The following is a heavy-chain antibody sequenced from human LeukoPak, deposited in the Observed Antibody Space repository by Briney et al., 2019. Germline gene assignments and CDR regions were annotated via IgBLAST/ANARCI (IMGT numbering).Heavy chain of an antibody. V-gene: IGHV3-15*06. D-gene: IGHD5-18*01. J-gene: IGHJ4*02. CDR2: SKSKSDGGTT. CDR1: RFTFSDAW. CDR3: ATFLSGYKHGTSDY. Sequence: GGSLRLSCVVSRFTFSDAWMSWVRQAPGKGLEWIGRSKSKSDGGTTNYAAFVKGRFTISRDDSKDTLYLQMNSLKTEDTAVYYCATFLSGYKHGTSDYWGQGTLVTVSS.